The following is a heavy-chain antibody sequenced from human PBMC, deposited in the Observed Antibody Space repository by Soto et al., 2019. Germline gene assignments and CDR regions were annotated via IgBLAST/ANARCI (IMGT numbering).Heavy chain of an antibody. J-gene: IGHJ4*02. D-gene: IGHD6-13*01. CDR3: ERTYSSIWSPFDY. Sequence: QVQLQQWGAGLLKPSETLSLTCAVYGGSFSGYYWSWIRQPPGKGLEWIGEINQSGSTNYKPSLNSPLTIQLDTSTNHFTLKLSSVTAAATAVSYCERTYSSIWSPFDYWGQGTLVTVSP. CDR2: INQSGST. V-gene: IGHV4-34*01. CDR1: GGSFSGYY.